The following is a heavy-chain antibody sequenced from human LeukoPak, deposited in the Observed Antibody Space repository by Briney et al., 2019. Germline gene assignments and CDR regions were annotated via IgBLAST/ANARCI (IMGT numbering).Heavy chain of an antibody. J-gene: IGHJ4*02. V-gene: IGHV3-30*18. CDR1: GFTFSSYG. CDR2: ISYDGSNK. CDR3: AKDSLDPYSYGVPHYFDY. D-gene: IGHD5-18*01. Sequence: PGRSLRLSCAASGFTFSSYGMHWVRQAPGKGLEWVAVISYDGSNKYYADSVKSRFTISRDNSKNTLYLQMNSLRAEDTAVYYCAKDSLDPYSYGVPHYFDYWGQGTLVTVSS.